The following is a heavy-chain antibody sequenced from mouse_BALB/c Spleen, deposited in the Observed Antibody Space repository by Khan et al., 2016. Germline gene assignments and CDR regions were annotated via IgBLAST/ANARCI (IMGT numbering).Heavy chain of an antibody. J-gene: IGHJ4*01. CDR1: GFHIKDTY. CDR3: ARSLGSYAMDY. CDR2: IDPANGNT. Sequence: VQLQQSGADLVKPGASVKLSCTASGFHIKDTYMHWVKQRPEQGLEWIGRIDPANGNTKYDPKFQGKATINADTSSNTAYLQLSRLTSEDAAVYYCARSLGSYAMDYWGQGTSVTVSS. D-gene: IGHD3-3*01. V-gene: IGHV14-3*02.